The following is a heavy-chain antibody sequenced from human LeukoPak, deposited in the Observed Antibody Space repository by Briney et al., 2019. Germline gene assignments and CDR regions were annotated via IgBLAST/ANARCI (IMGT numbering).Heavy chain of an antibody. CDR1: GFTFSNYV. J-gene: IGHJ3*02. CDR2: IRYDGSNK. CDR3: ANSILPESITIFWPPYDAFDI. D-gene: IGHD3-9*01. Sequence: GGSLRLSCAASGFTFSNYVMHWVRQAPGKGLEWVAFIRYDGSNKYYADSVKGRFTISRDNSKNTLYLQMNSLRAEDTAVYYCANSILPESITIFWPPYDAFDIWGQGTMVTVSS. V-gene: IGHV3-30*02.